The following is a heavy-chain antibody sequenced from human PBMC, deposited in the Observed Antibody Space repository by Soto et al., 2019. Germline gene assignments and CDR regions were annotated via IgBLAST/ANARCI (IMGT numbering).Heavy chain of an antibody. CDR3: ARGSKYGGYARSFAT. Sequence: QVQLVQSGAEVKKPGASVKVSCKAPGYIFTNYDINWVRQATGQGLEYLGRINQNSGNTGYVQKFKDRVTMTRNTAINTAYMELNSLRSEDTAVYYCARGSKYGGYARSFATWGQGTLGTVSS. CDR1: GYIFTNYD. J-gene: IGHJ5*02. V-gene: IGHV1-8*01. D-gene: IGHD4-17*01. CDR2: INQNSGNT.